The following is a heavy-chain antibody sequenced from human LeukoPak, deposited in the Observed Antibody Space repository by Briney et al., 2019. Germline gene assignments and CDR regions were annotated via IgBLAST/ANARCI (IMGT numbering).Heavy chain of an antibody. CDR2: MNPNSGNT. CDR3: AREEKVYDFWSGYQPSYYYYYGMDV. Sequence: GASVKVSCKASGYTFTSYDINWVRQATGQGLEWMGWMNPNSGNTGYAQKFQGRVTMTRNTSISTAYMELSSLRSEDTAVYYCAREEKVYDFWSGYQPSYYYYYGMDVWGQGTTVTVSS. D-gene: IGHD3/OR15-3a*01. J-gene: IGHJ6*02. CDR1: GYTFTSYD. V-gene: IGHV1-8*01.